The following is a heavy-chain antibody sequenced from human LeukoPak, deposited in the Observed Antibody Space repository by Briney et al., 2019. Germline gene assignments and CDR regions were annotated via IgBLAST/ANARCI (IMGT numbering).Heavy chain of an antibody. CDR2: ISYDGSNK. CDR3: AKDYDEVGWYADH. Sequence: PGGSLRLSCAASGFTFSSYGMHWVRQAPGKGLEWVAVISYDGSNKYYADSVKGRFTISRDNSKNTLYLQMNSLRAEDTAVYYCAKDYDEVGWYADHWGQGTLVTVSS. CDR1: GFTFSSYG. D-gene: IGHD6-19*01. J-gene: IGHJ5*02. V-gene: IGHV3-30*18.